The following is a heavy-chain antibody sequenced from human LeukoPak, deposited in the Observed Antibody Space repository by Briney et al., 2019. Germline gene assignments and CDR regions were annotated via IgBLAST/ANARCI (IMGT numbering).Heavy chain of an antibody. CDR3: ARGHTNWRSRGYYYMDV. D-gene: IGHD1-1*01. J-gene: IGHJ6*03. V-gene: IGHV1-2*02. CDR1: GYTFTSYG. Sequence: ASVKVSCKASGYTFTSYGISWVRQAPGQGLEWMGWINPNSGGTNYAQKFQGRVTMTRDTSISTAYMELSRLRSDDTAVYYCARGHTNWRSRGYYYMDVWGKGTTVTISS. CDR2: INPNSGGT.